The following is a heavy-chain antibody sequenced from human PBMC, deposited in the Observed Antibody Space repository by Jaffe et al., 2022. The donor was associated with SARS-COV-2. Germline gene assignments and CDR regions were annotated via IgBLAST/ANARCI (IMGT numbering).Heavy chain of an antibody. Sequence: QVQLVQSGAEVKKPGASVKLSCKASGYTFTNYAVHWVRQAPGHGLEWMGWMNAGNGGTVYSPKFQGRVTITRDTSTSIAYMELNSLISEDTAVYYCAREDLGGHYTFDYWGQGTLVTVSS. D-gene: IGHD3-3*01. CDR2: MNAGNGGT. V-gene: IGHV1-3*01. J-gene: IGHJ4*02. CDR1: GYTFTNYA. CDR3: AREDLGGHYTFDY.